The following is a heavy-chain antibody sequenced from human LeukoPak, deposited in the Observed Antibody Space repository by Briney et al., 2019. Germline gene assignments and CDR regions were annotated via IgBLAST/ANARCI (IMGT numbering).Heavy chain of an antibody. CDR2: IRSKANSYAT. CDR1: GFTFSGSA. Sequence: GGSLRLSCAASGFTFSGSAMHWVRQASGKGLEWVGRIRSKANSYATAYAASVKGRFTISRDDSKNTAYLQMNSLKTGDTAVYYCTTLSKGWFDPWGQGTLVTVSS. V-gene: IGHV3-73*01. CDR3: TTLSKGWFDP. J-gene: IGHJ5*02.